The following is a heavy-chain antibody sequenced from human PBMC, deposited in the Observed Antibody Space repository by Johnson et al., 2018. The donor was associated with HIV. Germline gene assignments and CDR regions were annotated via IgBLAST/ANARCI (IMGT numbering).Heavy chain of an antibody. CDR1: GFTFSSYA. J-gene: IGHJ3*02. V-gene: IGHV3-48*03. D-gene: IGHD5-18*01. CDR3: ARYNYGFGDAFDI. Sequence: VQLVESGGGVVQPGGSLRLSCAASGFTFSSYAMHWVRQAPGKGLEWVSYISSSGSTIYYADSVKGRFTISRDNAKNSLYLQMNSLRAEDTAVYYCARYNYGFGDAFDIWGQGTMVTVSS. CDR2: ISSSGSTI.